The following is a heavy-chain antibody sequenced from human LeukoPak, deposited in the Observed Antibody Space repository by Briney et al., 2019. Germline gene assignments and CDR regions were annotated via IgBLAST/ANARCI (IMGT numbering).Heavy chain of an antibody. D-gene: IGHD3-9*01. Sequence: VAAVTVSCLASRSTFSSYAISWVRQAPGQGLQWMGGIIPIFGTANYAQKFQGRVTITADKSTSTAYMELSSLRSEDTAVYYCARGGDILTGYYFDYWGQGTLVTVSS. J-gene: IGHJ4*02. CDR1: RSTFSSYA. CDR3: ARGGDILTGYYFDY. CDR2: IIPIFGTA. V-gene: IGHV1-69*06.